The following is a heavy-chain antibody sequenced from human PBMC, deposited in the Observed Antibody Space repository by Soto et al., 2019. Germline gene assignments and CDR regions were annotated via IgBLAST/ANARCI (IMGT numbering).Heavy chain of an antibody. CDR2: CYPRNSET. CDR1: GYDFSNYW. Sequence: EVQLVQSGAEVKTPGESLKISCKSSGYDFSNYWIGWVRQMPGKGLEWMGICYPRNSETQYSPSFQVQVTISADKSINTASRQWNSRKASDTAMYYCATRAYYGSASGDYWGQGTLVTVSS. V-gene: IGHV5-51*03. CDR3: ATRAYYGSASGDY. J-gene: IGHJ4*02. D-gene: IGHD3-10*01.